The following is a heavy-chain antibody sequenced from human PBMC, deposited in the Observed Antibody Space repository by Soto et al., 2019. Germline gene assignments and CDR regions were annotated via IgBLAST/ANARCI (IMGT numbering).Heavy chain of an antibody. D-gene: IGHD3-22*01. J-gene: IGHJ6*02. CDR3: ASRYTYYYDSSGSPPVDV. V-gene: IGHV1-8*01. CDR2: MNPNSGNT. Sequence: GASVKVSCKASGYTFTSYDINWVRQATGQGLEWMGWMNPNSGNTGYAQKFQGRVTMTRNTSISTAYMELSSLRSEDTAVYYCASRYTYYYDSSGSPPVDVWGQGTTVTVSS. CDR1: GYTFTSYD.